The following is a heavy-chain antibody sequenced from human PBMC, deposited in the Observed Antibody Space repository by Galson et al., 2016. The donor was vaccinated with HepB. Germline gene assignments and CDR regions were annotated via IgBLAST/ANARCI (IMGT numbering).Heavy chain of an antibody. Sequence: CAISGDSVSSNTAAWNWIRQSPSRGLEWLGRTYYRSKWYNDYAVSVKSRITINPDTSKNQFSLKLTSVTHEDTAVYYWVSGETGTARIRAFDMWGQGTMVTVSS. CDR3: VSGETGTARIRAFDM. V-gene: IGHV6-1*01. D-gene: IGHD1-7*01. CDR2: TYYRSKWYN. CDR1: GDSVSSNTAA. J-gene: IGHJ3*02.